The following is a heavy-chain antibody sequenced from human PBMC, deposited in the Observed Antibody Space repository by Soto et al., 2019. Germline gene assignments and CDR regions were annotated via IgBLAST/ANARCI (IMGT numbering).Heavy chain of an antibody. CDR1: GFSFSEYG. D-gene: IGHD3-16*02. CDR2: ISGNKMTT. J-gene: IGHJ1*01. Sequence: EIQLLESGGGLAQPGGSLRISCVASGFSFSEYGMSWVRQTPQKTLEWVASISGNKMTTFYPDSVKGRFFISRDNSDNTLHLQMNSLRDDDTAIYYCAKRRLNTITSLSDWWGQGVQVTVSS. CDR3: AKRRLNTITSLSDW. V-gene: IGHV3-23*01.